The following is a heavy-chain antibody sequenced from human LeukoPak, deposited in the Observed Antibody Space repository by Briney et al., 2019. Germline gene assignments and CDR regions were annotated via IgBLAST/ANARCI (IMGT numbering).Heavy chain of an antibody. V-gene: IGHV4-34*01. CDR3: ARLFCYSTACYVDS. J-gene: IGHJ4*02. Sequence: KPSETLSLTCAVYGGSSSVYYWSWIRQPPGKGLEWIGEISHSGSTKFNPSLKSRVTLSIDTSRNQFSLNLSSVTAADTAVYYCARLFCYSTACYVDSWGQGTLVTVSS. D-gene: IGHD2-2*01. CDR2: ISHSGST. CDR1: GGSSSVYY.